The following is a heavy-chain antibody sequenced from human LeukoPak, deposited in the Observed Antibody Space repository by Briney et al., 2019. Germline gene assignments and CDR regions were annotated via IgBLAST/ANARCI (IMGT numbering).Heavy chain of an antibody. J-gene: IGHJ4*02. CDR2: IYSGGST. CDR1: GFTVSSNY. V-gene: IGHV3-66*02. CDR3: ARDLYGGKGDY. D-gene: IGHD4-23*01. Sequence: PGGSLRLSCAASGFTVSSNYMSWVRQAPGKGLEWVSVIYSGGSTYYADSVKGRFTISRDNSKNTLYPQMNSLRAEDTAVYYCARDLYGGKGDYWGQGTLVTVSS.